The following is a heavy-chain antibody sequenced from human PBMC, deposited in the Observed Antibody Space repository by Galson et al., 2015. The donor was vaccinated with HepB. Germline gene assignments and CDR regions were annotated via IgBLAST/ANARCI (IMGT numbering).Heavy chain of an antibody. CDR3: ATEGDTIIWYEY. CDR2: IYTADGT. Sequence: SLRLSCAASGFTVSSDTYMSWVRQAPGRGLEWVSSIYTADGTAYADSVKGRFIISRDKSKNTLYLQMNNLRAEDTAVYYCATEGDTIIWYEYWGQGTLVTVSS. V-gene: IGHV3-66*01. CDR1: GFTVSSDTY. D-gene: IGHD6-13*01. J-gene: IGHJ4*02.